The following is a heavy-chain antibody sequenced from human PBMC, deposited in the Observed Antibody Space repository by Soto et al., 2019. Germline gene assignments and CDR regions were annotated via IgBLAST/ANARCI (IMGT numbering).Heavy chain of an antibody. V-gene: IGHV3-23*01. J-gene: IGHJ4*02. CDR3: AKDPTGDYIGAFDD. D-gene: IGHD4-17*01. CDR2: ISGSGNII. CDR1: GFAFSNYA. Sequence: EVQLLESGGDLVQPGGSLRLSCAASGFAFSNYAVTWVRQAQGKGLEWVSSISGSGNIIYYADSVTGGFTTSRANSTTTLYLPMNSLRAEDTAVYYCAKDPTGDYIGAFDDWGQGTLVTVSS.